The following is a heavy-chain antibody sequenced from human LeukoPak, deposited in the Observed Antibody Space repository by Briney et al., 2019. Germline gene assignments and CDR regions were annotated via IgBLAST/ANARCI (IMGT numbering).Heavy chain of an antibody. D-gene: IGHD6-6*01. CDR2: IRYDGSNK. CDR1: GFTFSSYG. CDR3: AKDRGIAARPGSAFDI. V-gene: IGHV3-30*02. Sequence: GGSLRLSCAASGFTFSSYGMHWVRQAPGKGLEWVAFIRYDGSNKYYADSVKGRFTISRDNSKNTLYLQMNSLRAEDTAVYYCAKDRGIAARPGSAFDIWGQGTMVTVSS. J-gene: IGHJ3*02.